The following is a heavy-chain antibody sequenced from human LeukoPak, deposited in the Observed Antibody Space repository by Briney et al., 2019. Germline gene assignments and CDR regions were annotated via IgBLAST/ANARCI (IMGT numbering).Heavy chain of an antibody. CDR3: ARDSYSSSWTPGRDY. V-gene: IGHV1-2*06. J-gene: IGHJ4*02. D-gene: IGHD6-13*01. CDR2: INPNSGGT. CDR1: GYTFTGYY. Sequence: GASVKVSCKASGYTFTGYYMHWVRQAPGQRLEWMGRINPNSGGTNYAQKFQGRVTMTRDTSISTAYMELSRLRSDDTAVYYCARDSYSSSWTPGRDYWGQGTLVTVSS.